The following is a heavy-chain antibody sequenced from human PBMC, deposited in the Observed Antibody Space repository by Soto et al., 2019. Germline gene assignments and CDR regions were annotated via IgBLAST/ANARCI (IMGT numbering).Heavy chain of an antibody. J-gene: IGHJ5*02. D-gene: IGHD2-2*01. CDR3: GRDLTSNANCIDP. CDR1: GGSISSYY. CDR2: IYYTGKT. Sequence: SETLSLTCTVSGGSISSYYWSWIRQPAGKGLEWMGYIYYTGKTYYNPSLESRLTMSVDRSKNQFSLRLTSVTAADTAVYFCGRDLTSNANCIDPWGQGALVTVSS. V-gene: IGHV4-59*06.